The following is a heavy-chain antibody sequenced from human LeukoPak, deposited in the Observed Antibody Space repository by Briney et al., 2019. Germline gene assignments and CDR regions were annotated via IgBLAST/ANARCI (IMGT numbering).Heavy chain of an antibody. J-gene: IGHJ4*02. CDR3: ARDGSYKFDY. D-gene: IGHD1-26*01. V-gene: IGHV3-74*01. Sequence: GGSLRLSCAASGFTFSGAWMHWVRQTPGKGLVWVSRIKSDGTTNYADSVKGRFTISRDNAKNTLYLQMNNLRAEDTAVYYCARDGSYKFDYWGQGTLVTVSS. CDR1: GFTFSGAW. CDR2: IKSDGTT.